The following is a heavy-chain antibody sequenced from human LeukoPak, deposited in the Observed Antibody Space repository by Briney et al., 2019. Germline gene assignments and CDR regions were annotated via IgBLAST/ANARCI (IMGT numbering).Heavy chain of an antibody. V-gene: IGHV3-20*01. D-gene: IGHD6-13*01. CDR2: INWNGGST. CDR3: ARVSSSSWSYYFDY. J-gene: IGHJ4*02. CDR1: GFTFDDYG. Sequence: GGSLRLSCAASGFTFDDYGMSWVRQAPGKGLEWVSGINWNGGSTGYADSVKGRFTIPRDNAKNSLYLQMNSLRAEDTALYHCARVSSSSWSYYFDYWGQGTLVTVSS.